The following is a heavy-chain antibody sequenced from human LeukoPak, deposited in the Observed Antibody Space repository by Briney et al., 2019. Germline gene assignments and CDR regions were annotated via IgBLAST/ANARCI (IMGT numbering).Heavy chain of an antibody. D-gene: IGHD5-18*01. CDR1: GGSISSYC. Sequence: SETLSLTCTVSGGSISSYCWGWIRQPPGKGLEWIGSVCYSGSTYYNPSLKSRVTISVDTSKNQFSLKLSSVTAADTAVYYCARQYSGDSRSPFFDYWGQGTLVTVSS. J-gene: IGHJ4*02. V-gene: IGHV4-39*01. CDR3: ARQYSGDSRSPFFDY. CDR2: VCYSGST.